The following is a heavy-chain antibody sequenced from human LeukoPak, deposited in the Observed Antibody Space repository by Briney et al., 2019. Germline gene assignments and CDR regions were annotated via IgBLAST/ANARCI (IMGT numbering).Heavy chain of an antibody. CDR1: GFTSSSYA. D-gene: IGHD3-22*01. Sequence: GGSLRLSCAASGFTSSSYAMSWVRQAPGKGLEWVSAISSSGSTIYYADSVKGRFTISRDNAKNSLYLQMNSLRAEDTAVYYCARDLYYYDSTGYYRPYYFDYWGQGTLVTVSS. V-gene: IGHV3-21*04. CDR3: ARDLYYYDSTGYYRPYYFDY. J-gene: IGHJ4*02. CDR2: ISSSGSTI.